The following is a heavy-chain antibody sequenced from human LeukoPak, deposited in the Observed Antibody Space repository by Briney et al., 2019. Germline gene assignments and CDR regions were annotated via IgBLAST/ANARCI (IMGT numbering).Heavy chain of an antibody. J-gene: IGHJ5*02. Sequence: SETLSLTCAVYGGSFSGYYWSWIRQPPGKGLEWIGEINHSGSTNYIPSLKSRVTISVDTSKDQFSLKLSSVTAADTAVYYCARGFGDTATVRGWFDPWGQGTLVTVSS. D-gene: IGHD5-18*01. CDR3: ARGFGDTATVRGWFDP. V-gene: IGHV4-34*01. CDR1: GGSFSGYY. CDR2: INHSGST.